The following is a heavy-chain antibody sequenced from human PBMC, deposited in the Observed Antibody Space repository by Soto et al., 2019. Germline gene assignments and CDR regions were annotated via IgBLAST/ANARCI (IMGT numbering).Heavy chain of an antibody. CDR3: ASTFTMVRGVFIDRLEFDY. J-gene: IGHJ4*02. CDR1: GGTFSSDA. D-gene: IGHD3-10*01. CDR2: IIPIFGTA. Sequence: QVQLVQSGAEVKKPGSSVKVSCKASGGTFSSDAISWVRHAPGQGLEWLGGIIPIFGTANYAQKFQGRVTITADESTSTAYMELSSLRSEDTAVYYCASTFTMVRGVFIDRLEFDYWGQGTLVTVSS. V-gene: IGHV1-69*01.